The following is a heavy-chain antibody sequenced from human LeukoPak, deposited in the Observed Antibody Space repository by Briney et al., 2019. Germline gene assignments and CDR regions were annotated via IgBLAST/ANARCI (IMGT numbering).Heavy chain of an antibody. J-gene: IGHJ4*02. CDR1: GFTFSSYG. D-gene: IGHD3-22*01. CDR3: AKDPYSSGMGGYFDY. CDR2: ISYDGSNK. V-gene: IGHV3-30*18. Sequence: QPGRSLRLSCAASGFTFSSYGMHWVRQAPGKGLEWVAVISYDGSNKYYADSVKGRFTISRDNSKNTLYLQMNSLRAEDTAVYYCAKDPYSSGMGGYFDYWGQGTLVTVSS.